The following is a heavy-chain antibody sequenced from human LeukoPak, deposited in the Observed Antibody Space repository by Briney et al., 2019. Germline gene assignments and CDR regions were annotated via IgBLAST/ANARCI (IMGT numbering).Heavy chain of an antibody. Sequence: GGSLRLSCAASGFTFSSYGMHWVRQAPGKGLEWVAFIRYDGSNKYYADSVKGRFTISRDNSKNTLYLQMNSLRAEDTAVYYCAKDHPPYYDSSGYSYYFDYWGQGTLVTVSS. V-gene: IGHV3-30*02. J-gene: IGHJ4*02. CDR1: GFTFSSYG. CDR2: IRYDGSNK. CDR3: AKDHPPYYDSSGYSYYFDY. D-gene: IGHD3-22*01.